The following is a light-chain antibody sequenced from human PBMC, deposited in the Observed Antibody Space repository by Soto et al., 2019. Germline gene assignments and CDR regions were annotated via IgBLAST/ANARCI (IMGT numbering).Light chain of an antibody. CDR1: QRVSSSF. CDR3: QQYGCSPLT. V-gene: IGKV3-20*01. CDR2: GAS. J-gene: IGKJ4*01. Sequence: EIVLTQSPGTLSLSPGERATLSCRASQRVSSSFLAWYQQKPGQAPRLLIYGASSRATGIPDRFSGSGSGTDFTLTISRLEPEDVAVYYCQQYGCSPLTFGGGTKVEI.